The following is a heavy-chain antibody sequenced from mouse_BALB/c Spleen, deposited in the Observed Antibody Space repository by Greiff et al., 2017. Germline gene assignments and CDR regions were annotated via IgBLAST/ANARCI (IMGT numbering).Heavy chain of an antibody. V-gene: IGHV5-15*02. CDR1: GFTFSDYG. D-gene: IGHD2-4*01. CDR2: ISNLAYSI. Sequence: EVKLVESGGGLVQPGGSRKLSCAASGFTFSDYGMAWVRQAPGKGPEWVAFISNLAYSIYYADTVTGRFTISRENAKNTLYLEMSSLRSEDTAMYYCAREDYDDAMDYWGQGTSVTVSS. J-gene: IGHJ4*01. CDR3: AREDYDDAMDY.